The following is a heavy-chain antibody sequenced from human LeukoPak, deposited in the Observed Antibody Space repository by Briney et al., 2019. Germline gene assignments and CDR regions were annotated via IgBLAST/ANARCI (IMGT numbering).Heavy chain of an antibody. V-gene: IGHV3-48*04. CDR2: ISSSGSTI. CDR3: ARLRNGLTPYYFDY. CDR1: GFTFSSYS. Sequence: GGSLRLPCAASGFTFSSYSMNWVRQAPGKGLEWVSSISSSGSTIYYADSVKGRFTISRDNAKNSLYLQMNSLRAEDTAVYYCARLRNGLTPYYFDYWGQGTLVTVSS. J-gene: IGHJ4*02. D-gene: IGHD4-23*01.